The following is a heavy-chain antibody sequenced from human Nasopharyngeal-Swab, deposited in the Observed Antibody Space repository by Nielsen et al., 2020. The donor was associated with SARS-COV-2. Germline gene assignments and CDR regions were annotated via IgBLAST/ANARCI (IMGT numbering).Heavy chain of an antibody. CDR2: IIPILGIA. V-gene: IGHV1-69*04. CDR1: GDTFSSYA. D-gene: IGHD3-9*01. J-gene: IGHJ5*02. Sequence: SSVQVSCKSTGDTFSSYAISWVRQAPGQGLEWMGRIIPILGIANYAQKFQGRVTITADKSTSTAYMELSSLRSEDTAVYYCARDVSDILTGYATLGWFDPWGQGTLVTVSS. CDR3: ARDVSDILTGYATLGWFDP.